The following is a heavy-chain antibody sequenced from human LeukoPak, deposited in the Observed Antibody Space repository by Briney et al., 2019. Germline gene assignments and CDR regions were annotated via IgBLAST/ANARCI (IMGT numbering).Heavy chain of an antibody. V-gene: IGHV3-33*01. CDR2: IWYDGSNK. J-gene: IGHJ4*02. D-gene: IGHD4-4*01. Sequence: GRSLRLSCAASGFTFSSYGMHWVRQAPGKGLEWVAVIWYDGSNKYYADSVKGRFTISRDNSKNTLYLQMNSLRAEDTAVYYCVREGNYEYYFDYWGQGTLVTVSS. CDR1: GFTFSSYG. CDR3: VREGNYEYYFDY.